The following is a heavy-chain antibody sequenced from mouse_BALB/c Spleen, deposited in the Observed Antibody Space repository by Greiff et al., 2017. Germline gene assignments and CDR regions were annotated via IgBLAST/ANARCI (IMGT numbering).Heavy chain of an antibody. CDR1: GYSITSGYY. Sequence: DVQLQESGPGLVKPSQSLSLTCSVTGYSITSGYYWNWIRQFPGNKLEWMGYISYDGSNNYNPSLKNRISITRDTSKNQFFLKLNSVTTEDTATYYCARDKAYYGNSYAMDYWGQGTSVTVSS. V-gene: IGHV3-6*02. CDR2: ISYDGSN. J-gene: IGHJ4*01. CDR3: ARDKAYYGNSYAMDY. D-gene: IGHD2-10*01.